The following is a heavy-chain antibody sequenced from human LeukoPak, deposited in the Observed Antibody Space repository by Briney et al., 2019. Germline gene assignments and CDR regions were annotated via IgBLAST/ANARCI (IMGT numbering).Heavy chain of an antibody. V-gene: IGHV3-23*01. CDR1: GFTFSSYV. CDR3: XXXXXXXXXTAYMRDRWFDP. Sequence: WGSLRLSCAASGFTFSSYVMSWVRQVPGKGLEWVSAISNSGDNTYYADSVKGRFTISRDNSKNTLYLQMNILRAEDTAVYYXXXXXXXXXXTAYMRDRWFDPWGQGTLVTVSS. D-gene: IGHD3-16*01. J-gene: IGHJ5*02. CDR2: ISNSGDNT.